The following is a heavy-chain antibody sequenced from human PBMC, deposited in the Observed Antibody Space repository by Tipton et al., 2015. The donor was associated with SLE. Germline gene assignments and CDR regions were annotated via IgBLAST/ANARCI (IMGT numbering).Heavy chain of an antibody. CDR3: ARGVDYYYYYYYMDV. V-gene: IGHV4-34*01. D-gene: IGHD4-11*01. CDR1: GGSFSDYY. CDR2: INHSGST. J-gene: IGHJ6*03. Sequence: TLSLTCAVFGGSFSDYYWSWIRQPPGKGLEWIGEINHSGSTNYNPSLKSRVTISVDTSKNQFSLKLSSVTAADTAVYYCARGVDYYYYYYYMDVWGKGTTVTVSS.